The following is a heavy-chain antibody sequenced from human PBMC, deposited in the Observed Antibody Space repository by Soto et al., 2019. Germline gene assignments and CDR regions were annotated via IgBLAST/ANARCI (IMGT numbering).Heavy chain of an antibody. CDR3: GRDFGSGHADV. V-gene: IGHV5-10-1*01. J-gene: IGHJ1*01. CDR2: IDPSDSYT. CDR1: DEIFITYW. Sequence: GESLKISCQTSDEIFITYWITWVRQMPGRGLEWVGRIDPSDSYTTYNPSLKGHVILSVDKSMNTAYVQWTSLRASDTAMYFCGRDFGSGHADVWGQGTLVTVSS. D-gene: IGHD1-26*01.